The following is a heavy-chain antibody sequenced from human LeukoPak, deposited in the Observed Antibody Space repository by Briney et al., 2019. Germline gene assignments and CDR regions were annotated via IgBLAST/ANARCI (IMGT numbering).Heavy chain of an antibody. D-gene: IGHD2-15*01. J-gene: IGHJ4*02. CDR3: ARAGYCSGVSCYSAVPGKY. CDR1: GYSITSGYY. V-gene: IGHV4-38-2*02. Sequence: SETLSLTCTVSGYSITSGYYWAWIRQSPGKGREWIGSIYHSGNTYYNPSLKSRVIILVRTSKNQFSLQLGSVPPTDTAVYYCARAGYCSGVSCYSAVPGKYWGQGALVTVSS. CDR2: IYHSGNT.